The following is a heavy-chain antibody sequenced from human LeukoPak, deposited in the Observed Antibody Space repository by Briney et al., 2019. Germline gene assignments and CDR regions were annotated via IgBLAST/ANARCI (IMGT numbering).Heavy chain of an antibody. CDR3: AKDYLAGSSGWYASKYGYFDY. CDR1: GYTFTSYA. Sequence: ASVKVSCKASGYTFTSYAMHWVRQAPGQRLEWMGWINAGNGNTKYSQKFQGRVTITRDTSASTAYMELSSLRSEDTAVYYCAKDYLAGSSGWYASKYGYFDYWGQGTLVTVSS. V-gene: IGHV1-3*01. CDR2: INAGNGNT. D-gene: IGHD6-19*01. J-gene: IGHJ4*02.